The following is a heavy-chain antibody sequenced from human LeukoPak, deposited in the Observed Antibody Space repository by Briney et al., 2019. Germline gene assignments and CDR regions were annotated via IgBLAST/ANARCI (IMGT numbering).Heavy chain of an antibody. CDR3: ARKIGAPWFGELLSSYYYYGVDV. Sequence: GGSPRLSCAASGFTFSCYAMSWVRQAPGKGLEWVSAISGSGGSTYYADSVKGRFTISRDNSKNTLYLQMNSLGAEDTAVYYCARKIGAPWFGELLSSYYYYGVDVWGQGTTVTVSS. CDR1: GFTFSCYA. D-gene: IGHD3-10*01. CDR2: ISGSGGST. J-gene: IGHJ6*02. V-gene: IGHV3-23*01.